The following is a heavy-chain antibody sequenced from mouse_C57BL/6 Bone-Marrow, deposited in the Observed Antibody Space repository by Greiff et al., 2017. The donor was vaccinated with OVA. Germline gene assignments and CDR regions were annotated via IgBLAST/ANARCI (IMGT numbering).Heavy chain of an antibody. CDR1: GYTFTSYG. Sequence: QVHVKQSGAELARPGASVKLSCKASGYTFTSYGISWVKQRTGQGLEWIGEIYPRSGNTYYNEKFKGKATLTADKSSSTAYMELRSLTSEDSAVYFCARRRNWFAYWGQGTLVTVSA. V-gene: IGHV1-81*01. CDR2: IYPRSGNT. CDR3: ARRRNWFAY. J-gene: IGHJ3*01.